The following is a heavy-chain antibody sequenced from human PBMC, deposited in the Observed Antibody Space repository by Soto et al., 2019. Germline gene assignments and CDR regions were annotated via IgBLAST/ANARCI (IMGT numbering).Heavy chain of an antibody. Sequence: GASVKVSCKASGYTFNTYGFSCVRQAPGQGLEWVGWIGTHNGDTTYAQKFQGRVTMTIDTSTTTSYMELRSLTSDDTAMYFCARDWRGAEGFDPWGQGTLVTVSS. CDR2: IGTHNGDT. D-gene: IGHD3-3*01. CDR1: GYTFNTYG. V-gene: IGHV1-18*01. CDR3: ARDWRGAEGFDP. J-gene: IGHJ5*02.